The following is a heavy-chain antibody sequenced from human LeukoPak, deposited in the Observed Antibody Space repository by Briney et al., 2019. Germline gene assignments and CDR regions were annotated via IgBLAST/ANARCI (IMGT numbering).Heavy chain of an antibody. CDR1: GFTVSSNY. J-gene: IGHJ4*02. CDR2: IYSGGST. CDR3: ARDGYSYGLRSDY. V-gene: IGHV3-53*01. Sequence: GGSLRLSCAASGFTVSSNYMSWVRQAPGKGLEWVSVIYSGGSTYYADSVKGRLTISRDNSKNTLYLQMNSLRAEDTAVYYCARDGYSYGLRSDYWGQGTLVTVSS. D-gene: IGHD5-18*01.